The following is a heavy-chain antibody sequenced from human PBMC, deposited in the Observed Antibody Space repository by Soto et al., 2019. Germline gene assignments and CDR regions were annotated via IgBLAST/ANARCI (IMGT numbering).Heavy chain of an antibody. CDR1: GFTCSVYS. CDR3: AAEATILNWFDP. V-gene: IGHV3-48*01. D-gene: IGHD5-12*01. CDR2: ISSSSSTI. J-gene: IGHJ5*02. Sequence: GSLRPYRAASGFTCSVYSMNWVRQAPGKGLEWVSYISSSSSTIYYADSVKGRFTISRDNAKNSLYLQMNSLRAEDTAVYYCAAEATILNWFDPWGQGTLVTVSS.